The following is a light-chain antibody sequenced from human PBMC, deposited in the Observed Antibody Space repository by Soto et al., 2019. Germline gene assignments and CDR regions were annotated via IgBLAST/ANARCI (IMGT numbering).Light chain of an antibody. Sequence: DIQMTQFPSNLSASVGDTVTITCRASQTITRWMAWYQQKPGKAPKLLIYKTSILENGVPSRFSGSESGTEFTLSLSRLQPDDVATYYCHQYTSYWTFGQGTKVDIK. V-gene: IGKV1-5*03. CDR1: QTITRW. J-gene: IGKJ1*01. CDR2: KTS. CDR3: HQYTSYWT.